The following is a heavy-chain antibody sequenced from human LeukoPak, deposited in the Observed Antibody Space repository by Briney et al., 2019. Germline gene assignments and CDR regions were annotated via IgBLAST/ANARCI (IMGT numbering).Heavy chain of an antibody. Sequence: GGSLRLSCAAYGFTFSSYSMNWVRQAPGKGLEWVSSISSSSSYIYYADSVKGRFTISRDNAKNSLYLQMNSLRAEDTAVYYCARGSGHSSSWYHFDYWGQGTLVTVSS. CDR1: GFTFSSYS. V-gene: IGHV3-21*01. CDR3: ARGSGHSSSWYHFDY. D-gene: IGHD6-13*01. J-gene: IGHJ4*02. CDR2: ISSSSSYI.